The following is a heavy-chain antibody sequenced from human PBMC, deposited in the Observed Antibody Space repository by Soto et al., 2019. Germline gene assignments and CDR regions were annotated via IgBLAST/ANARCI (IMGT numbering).Heavy chain of an antibody. CDR3: ARSEGYCSGGSCYPYYFDY. Sequence: QVQLVQSGAEVKKPGASVKVSCKASGYTFTSYGISWVRQAPGQGLEWMGWISAYNGNTNYAQKLQGRVTMTTDTXXSXAXXELRSLRSDDTAVYYCARSEGYCSGGSCYPYYFDYWGQGTLVTVSS. CDR1: GYTFTSYG. CDR2: ISAYNGNT. D-gene: IGHD2-15*01. V-gene: IGHV1-18*01. J-gene: IGHJ4*02.